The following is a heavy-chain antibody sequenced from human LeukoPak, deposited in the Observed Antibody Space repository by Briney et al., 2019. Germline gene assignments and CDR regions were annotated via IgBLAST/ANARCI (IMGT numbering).Heavy chain of an antibody. D-gene: IGHD2-2*01. Sequence: GGSLRLSCAASGFTFDDYAMHWVRQAPGKGLEWVSLISWDGGSTYYADSVKGRFTISRDNSKNSLYLQMNSLRAEDTALYYCAEDYCSSTSCYAGLGYWGQGTLVTVSS. CDR3: AEDYCSSTSCYAGLGY. CDR2: ISWDGGST. CDR1: GFTFDDYA. J-gene: IGHJ4*02. V-gene: IGHV3-43D*03.